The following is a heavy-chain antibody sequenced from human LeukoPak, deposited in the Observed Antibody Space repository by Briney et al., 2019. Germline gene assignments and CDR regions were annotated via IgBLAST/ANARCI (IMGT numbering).Heavy chain of an antibody. J-gene: IGHJ4*02. CDR2: ISGSGGST. CDR3: AKNIAVVPAFVYFDY. Sequence: PGRSLRLSCATSGFNFEDYAMNWVRQAPGKGLEWVSAISGSGGSTYYADSVKGRFTISRDNSKNTLYLQMNSLRAEDTAVYYCAKNIAVVPAFVYFDYWGQGTLVTVSS. CDR1: GFNFEDYA. V-gene: IGHV3-23*01. D-gene: IGHD2-2*01.